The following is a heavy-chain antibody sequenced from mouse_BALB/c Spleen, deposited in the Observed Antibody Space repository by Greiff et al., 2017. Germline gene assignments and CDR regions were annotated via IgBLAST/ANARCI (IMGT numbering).Heavy chain of an antibody. Sequence: QVQLQQSGPGLVQPSQSLSITCTVSGFSLTSYGVHWVRQSPGKGLEWLGVIWSGGSTDYNAAFISRLSISKDNSKSQVFFKMNSLQANDTAIYYCARGTREAMDYWGQGTSVTVSS. V-gene: IGHV2-2*02. D-gene: IGHD3-3*01. CDR2: IWSGGST. CDR3: ARGTREAMDY. J-gene: IGHJ4*01. CDR1: GFSLTSYG.